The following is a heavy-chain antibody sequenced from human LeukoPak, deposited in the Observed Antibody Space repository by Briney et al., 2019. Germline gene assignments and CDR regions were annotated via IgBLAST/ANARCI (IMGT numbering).Heavy chain of an antibody. Sequence: EASVKVSCKASGYSFTNFGISWVRQAPGQGLEWVGWVSGYNGKTNYAQKVQGRVTMTTDTSTTTAYMELRSLRSDDTAVYYCARGGSYYYPYYMDVWGEGTTVTVSS. CDR3: ARGGSYYYPYYMDV. J-gene: IGHJ6*03. V-gene: IGHV1-18*01. CDR2: VSGYNGKT. CDR1: GYSFTNFG. D-gene: IGHD3-16*01.